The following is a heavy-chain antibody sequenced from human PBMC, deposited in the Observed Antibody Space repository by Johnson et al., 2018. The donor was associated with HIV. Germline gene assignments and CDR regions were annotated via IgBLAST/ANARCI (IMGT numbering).Heavy chain of an antibody. V-gene: IGHV3-23*04. D-gene: IGHD6-13*01. Sequence: VQLVESGGGLVQPGGSRRLSCAASGFTFSNYAMSWVRQAPGKGLEWVSVISGSGGSTYYADSVKGRFTISRDNSKNTLFLQMNSLRAEDTAVYHCAKGRYSSSWYLAGAFDIWGQGTMVTVSS. J-gene: IGHJ3*02. CDR2: ISGSGGST. CDR1: GFTFSNYA. CDR3: AKGRYSSSWYLAGAFDI.